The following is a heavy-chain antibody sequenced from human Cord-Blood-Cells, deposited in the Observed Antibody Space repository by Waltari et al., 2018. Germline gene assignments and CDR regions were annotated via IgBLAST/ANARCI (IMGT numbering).Heavy chain of an antibody. CDR3: ARGRGSSSY. D-gene: IGHD6-6*01. V-gene: IGHV3-7*01. Sequence: EVQLVESGGGLVQPGGSLRLSCAASGFTFSSYWMRWVRQAPGKGREGVANIKQDGSEKYYVDSVKGRFTISRDNAKNSLYLQMNSLRAEDTAVYYCARGRGSSSYWGQGTLVTVSS. J-gene: IGHJ4*02. CDR1: GFTFSSYW. CDR2: IKQDGSEK.